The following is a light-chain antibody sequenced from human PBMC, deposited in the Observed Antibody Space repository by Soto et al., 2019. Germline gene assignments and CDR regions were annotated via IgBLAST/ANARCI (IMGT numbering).Light chain of an antibody. CDR1: QTIKNNS. CDR2: GAS. Sequence: ETVLTQSPGTLSFSPGEGATLSCMASQTIKNNSLAWYQQRRGLAPRLLVYGASGRATGIPDRVTGSGSGTDFTLTLTSLETEDFALYYCQQYGSSPLTCGGGTKVEIK. V-gene: IGKV3-20*01. J-gene: IGKJ4*02. CDR3: QQYGSSPLT.